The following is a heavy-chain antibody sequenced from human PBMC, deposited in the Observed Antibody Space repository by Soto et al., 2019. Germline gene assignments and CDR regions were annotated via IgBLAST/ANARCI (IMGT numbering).Heavy chain of an antibody. Sequence: PVGSLRLSCAASGFTFSSYAMHWVRQAPGKGLEWVAVISYDGSNKYYADSVKGRFTISRDNSKNTLYLQMNSLRAEDTAVYYCAREGNYYDSSGYTYYFDYWGPGTLVTVSS. D-gene: IGHD3-22*01. J-gene: IGHJ4*02. CDR3: AREGNYYDSSGYTYYFDY. V-gene: IGHV3-30-3*01. CDR2: ISYDGSNK. CDR1: GFTFSSYA.